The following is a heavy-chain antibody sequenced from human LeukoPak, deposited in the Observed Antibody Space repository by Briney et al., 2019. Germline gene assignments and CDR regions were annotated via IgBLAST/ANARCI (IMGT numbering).Heavy chain of an antibody. Sequence: PGGSLRLSCAASGFTFSNFAMTWVRQAPGKGLEWVSRINGDGSSTSYEDSVKGRFTISRDNAKNTLYLQMKSLRAEDTAVYYCARDTRYGDGYKYWGQGTLVTVSS. CDR2: INGDGSST. CDR1: GFTFSNFA. D-gene: IGHD5-24*01. CDR3: ARDTRYGDGYKY. J-gene: IGHJ4*02. V-gene: IGHV3-74*01.